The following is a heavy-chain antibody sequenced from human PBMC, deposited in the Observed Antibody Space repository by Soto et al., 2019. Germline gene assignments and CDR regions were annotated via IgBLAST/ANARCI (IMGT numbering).Heavy chain of an antibody. J-gene: IGHJ4*02. CDR3: ARDSYYYASSATRLFDY. CDR1: GYTFTSYG. V-gene: IGHV1-18*01. CDR2: ISAYNGNT. D-gene: IGHD3-22*01. Sequence: QVQLVQSGAEVKKPGASVKVSCKASGYTFTSYGISWVRQAPGQGLEWMGWISAYNGNTNYAQKLQGRVTMTTDTSTSTAYMELRSLRSDATAVYYCARDSYYYASSATRLFDYWGQGTLVTVSS.